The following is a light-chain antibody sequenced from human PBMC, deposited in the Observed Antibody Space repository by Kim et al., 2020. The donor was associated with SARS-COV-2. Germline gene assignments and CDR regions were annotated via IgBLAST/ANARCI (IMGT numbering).Light chain of an antibody. CDR1: NSDVGGYTY. CDR3: SSYTTSTSVV. Sequence: QSALTQPASVSGSPGQSITISCTGTNSDVGGYTYVSWYQQPPGKAPKLMIYGVSNRPSGVSNRFSGSKSGNTASLTISGLQAEDEADYYCSSYTTSTSVVFGGGTKVTVL. J-gene: IGLJ2*01. V-gene: IGLV2-14*03. CDR2: GVS.